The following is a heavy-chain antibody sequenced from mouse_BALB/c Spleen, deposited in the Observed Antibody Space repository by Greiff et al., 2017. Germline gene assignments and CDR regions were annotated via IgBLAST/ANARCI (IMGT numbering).Heavy chain of an antibody. CDR1: GFTFSSYT. D-gene: IGHD1-2*01. CDR2: ISNGGGST. V-gene: IGHV5-12-2*01. CDR3: ARGGITAMDY. J-gene: IGHJ4*01. Sequence: EVQLVESGGGLVQPGGSLKLSCAASGFTFSSYTMSWVRQTPEKRLEWVAYISNGGGSTYYPDTVKGRFTISRDNAKNTLYLQMSSLKSEDTAMYYCARGGITAMDYWGQGTSVTVSS.